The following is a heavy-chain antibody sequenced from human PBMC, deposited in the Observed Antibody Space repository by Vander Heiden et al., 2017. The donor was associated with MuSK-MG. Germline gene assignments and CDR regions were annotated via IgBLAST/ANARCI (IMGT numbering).Heavy chain of an antibody. J-gene: IGHJ3*02. CDR3: AREEGALDI. Sequence: QVQLQESGPGLVKPSQTLSLPCTVSGGSISSGGYYWTWIRQHPGKGLEWIGYIYYSGNIYYNPSLESRVTISLDTSKNQFSLNLSSVTAADTAVYYCAREEGALDIRGQGTMVTVSS. V-gene: IGHV4-31*03. CDR2: IYYSGNI. CDR1: GGSISSGGYY.